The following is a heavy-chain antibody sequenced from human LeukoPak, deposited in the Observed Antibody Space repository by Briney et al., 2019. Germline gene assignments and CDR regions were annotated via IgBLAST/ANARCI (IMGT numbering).Heavy chain of an antibody. Sequence: SETLSLTCAVYGGSFSGYYWSWIRQPPGKGLEWIGEINHSGSTNQNPYLKSRVTISVDTSKNQFSLKLSSVTAADTAVYYCARRDRGYSYGSVDNWFDPWGQGTLVTVSS. J-gene: IGHJ5*02. CDR1: GGSFSGYY. CDR3: ARRDRGYSYGSVDNWFDP. D-gene: IGHD5-18*01. CDR2: INHSGST. V-gene: IGHV4-34*01.